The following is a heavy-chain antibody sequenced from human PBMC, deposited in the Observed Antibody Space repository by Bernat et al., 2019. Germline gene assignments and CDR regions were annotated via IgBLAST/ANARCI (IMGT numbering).Heavy chain of an antibody. Sequence: VQLVESGGGVVQPGRSLRLSCASSGISFSSYGMHWVRQAPGKGLVWVSRVNGDGSSTSYADSVKGRFTISRDNAKNTLYLQMNSLRAEDTAVYYCAKAEYSSSSRHFDYWGQGTLVTVSS. CDR3: AKAEYSSSSRHFDY. CDR2: VNGDGSST. V-gene: IGHV3-74*02. J-gene: IGHJ4*02. CDR1: GISFSSYG. D-gene: IGHD6-6*01.